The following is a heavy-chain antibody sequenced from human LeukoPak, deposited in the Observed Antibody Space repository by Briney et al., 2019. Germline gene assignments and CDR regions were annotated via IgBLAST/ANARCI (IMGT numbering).Heavy chain of an antibody. D-gene: IGHD3-3*01. J-gene: IGHJ4*02. CDR2: IYYSGST. V-gene: IGHV4-61*01. CDR1: GYSISSGYY. CDR3: ARELWSGYSL. Sequence: SETLSLTCAVSGYSISSGYYWGWIRQPPGKGLEWIGYIYYSGSTNYNPSLKSRVTISVDTSKNQFSLKLSSVTAADTAVYYCARELWSGYSLWGQGTLVTVSS.